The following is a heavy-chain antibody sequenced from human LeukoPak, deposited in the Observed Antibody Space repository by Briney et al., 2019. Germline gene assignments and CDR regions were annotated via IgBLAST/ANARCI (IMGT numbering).Heavy chain of an antibody. Sequence: SETLSLTCTVSGGSISSSSYYWGWIRQPPGKGLEWIGSIYYSGSTYYNPSLKSRVTISVDTSKNQFSLKLSPVTAADTAVYYCARADRGPRRGVVWFDPWGQGTLVTVSS. CDR3: ARADRGPRRGVVWFDP. V-gene: IGHV4-39*07. CDR2: IYYSGST. CDR1: GGSISSSSYY. D-gene: IGHD3-10*01. J-gene: IGHJ5*02.